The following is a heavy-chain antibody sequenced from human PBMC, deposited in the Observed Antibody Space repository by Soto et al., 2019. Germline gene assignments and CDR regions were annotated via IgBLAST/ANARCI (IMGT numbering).Heavy chain of an antibody. CDR2: IYYSGST. V-gene: IGHV4-39*01. D-gene: IGHD4-17*01. CDR3: ARLFSYGGNSSPYWYFDL. Sequence: QLQLQESGPGLVKPSETLSLTCTVSGGSISSSSYYWGWIRQPPGKGLEWIGSIYYSGSTYYNPSLKSRVTISVDTSKNQFSLKLSSVTAADTAVYYCARLFSYGGNSSPYWYFDLWGRGTLVTVSS. J-gene: IGHJ2*01. CDR1: GGSISSSSYY.